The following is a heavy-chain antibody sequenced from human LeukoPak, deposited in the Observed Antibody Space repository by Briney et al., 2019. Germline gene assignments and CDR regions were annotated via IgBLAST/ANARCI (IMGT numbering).Heavy chain of an antibody. CDR1: GYTFTSYY. V-gene: IGHV1-46*01. D-gene: IGHD1-14*01. J-gene: IGHJ6*03. CDR2: INPSGGST. Sequence: ASVKVSCKASGYTFTSYYMHWVRQAPGQGLEWMGIINPSGGSTSYAQKFQGRVTMTRDMSTSTVYMELSSLRAEDTALYYCARYPEPYYYYYMDVWGKGTTVTVSS. CDR3: ARYPEPYYYYYMDV.